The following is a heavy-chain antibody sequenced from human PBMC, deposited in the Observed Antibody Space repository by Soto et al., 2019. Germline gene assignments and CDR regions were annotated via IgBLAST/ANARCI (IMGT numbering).Heavy chain of an antibody. Sequence: ESGGGLVQPGGSLRLSCTASGFTFSGYAINWVRQAPGKGLEWVSAISASGGSTYYSDSVKGRFTISRDNSKNTLSLQMNSLRVEDTAVYQCVRGGGYYGSGTLPGMDVWGQGTTVTVSS. CDR1: GFTFSGYA. CDR3: VRGGGYYGSGTLPGMDV. J-gene: IGHJ6*02. V-gene: IGHV3-23*01. CDR2: ISASGGST. D-gene: IGHD3-10*01.